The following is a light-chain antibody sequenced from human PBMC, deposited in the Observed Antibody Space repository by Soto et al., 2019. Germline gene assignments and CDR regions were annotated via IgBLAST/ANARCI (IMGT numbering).Light chain of an antibody. CDR2: GAS. V-gene: IGKV3-20*01. J-gene: IGKJ1*01. CDR3: QQYGISPWT. Sequence: EIVLTQSPGTLSLSPGERATLSCRASQSVSSSYLAWYQQKPGQGPRPLIYGASSRAIGIPDRFSGSGSGTDFTLTISRLEPEDFAVYYCQQYGISPWTFGQGTKVEIK. CDR1: QSVSSSY.